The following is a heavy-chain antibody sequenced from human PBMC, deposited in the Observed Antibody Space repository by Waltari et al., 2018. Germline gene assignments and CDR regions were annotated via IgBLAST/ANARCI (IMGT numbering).Heavy chain of an antibody. CDR1: GGSISSSS. CDR2: ISYDGSNK. Sequence: QLQLQESGPGLVKPSETLSLTCTVSGGSISSSSYYWGWIRQPPGKGLEWVAVISYDGSNKYYADSVKGRFTISRDNSKNTLYLQMNSLRAEDTAVYYCARDEGIAAAGPHYWGQGTLVTVSS. J-gene: IGHJ4*02. D-gene: IGHD6-13*01. CDR3: ARDEGIAAAGPHY. V-gene: IGHV3-30-3*01.